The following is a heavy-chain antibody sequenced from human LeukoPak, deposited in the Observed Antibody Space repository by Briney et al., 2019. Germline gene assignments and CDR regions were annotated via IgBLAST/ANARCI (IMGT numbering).Heavy chain of an antibody. Sequence: PGGSLRLSCAASGFTFSSYSMNWVRQAPRKGLEWVSYISSSSSTIYYADSVKGRFTISRDNAKNSLYLQMNSLRAEDTAVYYCARRGGSGSRYYMDVWGKGTTVTVSS. V-gene: IGHV3-48*01. CDR2: ISSSSSTI. J-gene: IGHJ6*03. CDR1: GFTFSSYS. CDR3: ARRGGSGSRYYMDV. D-gene: IGHD3-10*01.